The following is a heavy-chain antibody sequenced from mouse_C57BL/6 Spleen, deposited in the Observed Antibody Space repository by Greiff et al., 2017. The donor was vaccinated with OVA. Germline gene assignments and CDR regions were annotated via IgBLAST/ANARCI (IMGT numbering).Heavy chain of an antibody. J-gene: IGHJ3*01. D-gene: IGHD3-1*01. CDR3: ARGATGPFTY. V-gene: IGHV5-4*03. Sequence: EVKVEESGGGLVKPGGSLKLSCAASGFTFSSYAMSWVRQTPEKRLEWVATISDGGSYTYYPDNVKGRFTISRDNAKNNLYLQMSHLKSEDTAMYYCARGATGPFTYWGQGTLVTVSA. CDR2: ISDGGSYT. CDR1: GFTFSSYA.